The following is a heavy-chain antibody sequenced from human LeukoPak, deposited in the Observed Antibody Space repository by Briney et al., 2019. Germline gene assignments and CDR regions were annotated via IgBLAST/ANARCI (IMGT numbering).Heavy chain of an antibody. Sequence: PGGSLRLSCAASGFTFNSYTMYWVRQAPGKGLEWVSSISSSTSYIYYADSVKGRFTISRDNAKNSLYLQMNSPRAEDTAVYYCARVDNYGGNPPDYWGQGTLVTVSS. CDR2: ISSSTSYI. CDR1: GFTFNSYT. D-gene: IGHD4-23*01. V-gene: IGHV3-21*01. CDR3: ARVDNYGGNPPDY. J-gene: IGHJ4*02.